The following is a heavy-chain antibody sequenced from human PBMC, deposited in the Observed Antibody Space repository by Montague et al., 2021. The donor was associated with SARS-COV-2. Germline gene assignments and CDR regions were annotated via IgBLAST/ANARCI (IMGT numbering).Heavy chain of an antibody. J-gene: IGHJ3*01. Sequence: SETLSLTCTVSGATISSDYWSWIRQSPGKGLEWIGYMSYSCSATYNPSLESRVAISRDTSKNQFSLTLIPATAADTAIYYCARTSDPSNFDSTGYYGAFDVWGQGTTVIVSS. CDR1: GATISSDY. CDR3: ARTSDPSNFDSTGYYGAFDV. D-gene: IGHD3-22*01. V-gene: IGHV4-59*01. CDR2: MSYSCSA.